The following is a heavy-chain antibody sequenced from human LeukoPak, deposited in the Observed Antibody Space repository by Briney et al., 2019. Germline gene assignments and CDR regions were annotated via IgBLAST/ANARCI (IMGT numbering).Heavy chain of an antibody. CDR1: GDSISSGDYY. CDR2: ISSSGST. J-gene: IGHJ6*04. V-gene: IGHV4-61*02. D-gene: IGHD6-19*01. CDR3: ARGSSSGWFLGDV. Sequence: SQTLSLTCTVSGDSISSGDYYWSWIRQPAGKGLEWIGRISSSGSTNYNPSLKSRVTISVDTSKNQFSLKLSSVTAADTAVYHCARGSSSGWFLGDVWGKGTTVTVSS.